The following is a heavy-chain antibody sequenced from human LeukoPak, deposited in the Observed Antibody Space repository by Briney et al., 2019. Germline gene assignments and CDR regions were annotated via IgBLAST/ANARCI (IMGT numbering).Heavy chain of an antibody. CDR1: GFTFSSYA. CDR2: ISYDGSNK. Sequence: GGSLRLSCAASGFTFSSYAVHWVRQAPGKGLEWVAVISYDGSNKYYADSVKGRFTISRDNSKSTLYLQMNSLRAEDTAVYYCARESIDYWGQGTLVTVSS. CDR3: ARESIDY. J-gene: IGHJ4*02. V-gene: IGHV3-30-3*01.